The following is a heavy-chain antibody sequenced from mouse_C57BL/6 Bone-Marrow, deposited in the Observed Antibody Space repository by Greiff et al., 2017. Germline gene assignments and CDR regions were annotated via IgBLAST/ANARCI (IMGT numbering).Heavy chain of an antibody. CDR2: ISSGGDYI. Sequence: VMLVESGEGLVKPGGSLKLSCAASGFTFSSYAMSWVRQTPEKRLEWVAYISSGGDYIYYADTVKGRFTIARDNARNTLYLQMSRLKSEDTAMYYCTREGSTFAYWGQGTLVTVSA. D-gene: IGHD1-1*01. V-gene: IGHV5S21*01. CDR3: TREGSTFAY. CDR1: GFTFSSYA. J-gene: IGHJ3*01.